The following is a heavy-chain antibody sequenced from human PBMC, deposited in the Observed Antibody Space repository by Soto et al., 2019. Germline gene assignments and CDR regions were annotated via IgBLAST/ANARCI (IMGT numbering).Heavy chain of an antibody. V-gene: IGHV1-69*06. J-gene: IGHJ5*02. D-gene: IGHD3-22*01. CDR2: IIPIFGTT. CDR1: GGTFGSDA. CDR3: ARDRTDSGYYTNWLDP. Sequence: SVKVSCKASGGTFGSDAITWVRQAPGQGLEWVGRIIPIFGTTNYAQNLQGRVTISADKSTLTSYMEPHSLTSDDTALYYCARDRTDSGYYTNWLDPWGQGTQVTVSS.